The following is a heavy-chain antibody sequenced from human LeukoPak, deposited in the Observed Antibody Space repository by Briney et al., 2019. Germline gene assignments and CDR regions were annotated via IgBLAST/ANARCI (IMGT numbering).Heavy chain of an antibody. Sequence: SETLSLTCTVSGGSISSYYWRWIRQPAGKGLEWIGGIYISGSTNYNPSLKSRVTISVDKSKNQFSLKLSSVTAADTAVYYCASDRDYYDSSGNTQYYMDVWGKGTTVTVSS. V-gene: IGHV4-4*07. CDR1: GGSISSYY. D-gene: IGHD3-22*01. CDR2: IYISGST. CDR3: ASDRDYYDSSGNTQYYMDV. J-gene: IGHJ6*03.